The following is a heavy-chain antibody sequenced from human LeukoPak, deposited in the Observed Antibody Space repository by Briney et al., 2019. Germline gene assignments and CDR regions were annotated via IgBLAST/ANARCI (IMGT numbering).Heavy chain of an antibody. CDR3: ARGDSSGYYSSDAFDI. J-gene: IGHJ3*02. CDR2: IYYSGST. CDR1: GGSISSSSYY. Sequence: SETLSLTCTVSGGSISSSSYYWGWIRQPPGKGLEWIGSIYYSGSTYYNPSLKSRVTISVDTSKNQFSLKLSSVTAADTAVYYCARGDSSGYYSSDAFDIWGQGTRVTVSS. D-gene: IGHD3-22*01. V-gene: IGHV4-39*07.